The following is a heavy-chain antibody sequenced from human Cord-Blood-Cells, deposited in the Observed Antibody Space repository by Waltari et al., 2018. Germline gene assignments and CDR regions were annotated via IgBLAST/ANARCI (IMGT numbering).Heavy chain of an antibody. D-gene: IGHD6-13*01. J-gene: IGHJ4*02. Sequence: QLQLQESGPGLVKPSETLSLTCTVSGGSISSSSYYSGWIRQPPGKGLEWIGSIYYSGGTYYNPSLKSRVTISVDTSKNQFSLKLSSVTAADTAVYYCASRDIGSSWQLFDYWGQGTLVTVSS. V-gene: IGHV4-39*01. CDR2: IYYSGGT. CDR3: ASRDIGSSWQLFDY. CDR1: GGSISSSSYY.